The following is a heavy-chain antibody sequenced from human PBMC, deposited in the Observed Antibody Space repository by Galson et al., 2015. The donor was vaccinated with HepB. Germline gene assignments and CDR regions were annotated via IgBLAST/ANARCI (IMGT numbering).Heavy chain of an antibody. J-gene: IGHJ4*02. CDR1: GFTFSSYG. CDR3: AKERLHKLKAVAGTVGFDY. Sequence: SLRLSCAASGFTFSSYGMHWVRQAPGMGLEWVAFIRYDGSNKYYEDSVKGRFTISRDNSKNTLYLQMNSLRAEDTAVYYCAKERLHKLKAVAGTVGFDYWGQGTLVTVSS. V-gene: IGHV3-30*02. CDR2: IRYDGSNK. D-gene: IGHD6-19*01.